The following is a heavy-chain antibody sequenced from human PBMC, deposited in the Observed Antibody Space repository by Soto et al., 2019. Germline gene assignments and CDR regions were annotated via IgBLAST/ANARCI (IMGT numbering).Heavy chain of an antibody. J-gene: IGHJ5*02. V-gene: IGHV1-18*04. CDR2: ISAYNGNT. Sequence: ASVKVSCKASGYTFTSYGISWVRQAPGQGLEWMGWISAYNGNTNYAQKLQGRVTMTTDTSTSTAYMELRSLRSDDTAVYYRARVVGQLWLLSRFDPWGQGTLVTVSS. CDR1: GYTFTSYG. D-gene: IGHD5-18*01. CDR3: ARVVGQLWLLSRFDP.